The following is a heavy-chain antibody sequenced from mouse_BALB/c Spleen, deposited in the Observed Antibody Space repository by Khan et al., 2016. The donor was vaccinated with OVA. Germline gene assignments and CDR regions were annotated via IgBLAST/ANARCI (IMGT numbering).Heavy chain of an antibody. D-gene: IGHD2-10*01. Sequence: QIQLVQSGPELKKPGETVKISCTASGYTFTNCGMNWVQQAPGKGLKWMGWINTYTGEPTYADDFKGRFAFSLETSANTAYLQINNLKNEDTATYCCARPPYFSYVLDYWGQGTSVTVSS. CDR2: INTYTGEP. CDR3: ARPPYFSYVLDY. V-gene: IGHV9-3-1*01. CDR1: GYTFTNCG. J-gene: IGHJ4*01.